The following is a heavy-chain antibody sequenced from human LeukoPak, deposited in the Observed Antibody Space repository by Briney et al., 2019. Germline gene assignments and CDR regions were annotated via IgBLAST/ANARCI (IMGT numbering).Heavy chain of an antibody. CDR2: INHSGST. V-gene: IGHV4-34*01. D-gene: IGHD2-15*01. CDR3: ARHPRYCSGGSCYGNWFDP. Sequence: SETLSLTCAVYGGSFSGYYWSWTRQPPGKGLEWIGEINHSGSTNYNPSLKSRVTISVDTSKNQFSLKLSSVTAADTAVYYCARHPRYCSGGSCYGNWFDPWGQGTLVTVSS. CDR1: GGSFSGYY. J-gene: IGHJ5*02.